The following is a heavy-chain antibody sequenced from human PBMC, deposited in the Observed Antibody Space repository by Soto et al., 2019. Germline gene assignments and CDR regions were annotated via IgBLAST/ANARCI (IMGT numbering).Heavy chain of an antibody. D-gene: IGHD2-8*01. J-gene: IGHJ6*02. CDR2: INPKSGGT. CDR1: GYSFTDYH. CDR3: ARGNYTDCSSGVCSFVYNHEVDV. Sequence: ASLKVSCKASGYSFTDYHIHWVRQAPGQGLEWLGRINPKSGGTSTAQKFQGWVTMTRDRSISTVYMELNRLRSDDTAVYFCARGNYTDCSSGVCSFVYNHEVDVCGQGTTGTVAS. V-gene: IGHV1-2*04.